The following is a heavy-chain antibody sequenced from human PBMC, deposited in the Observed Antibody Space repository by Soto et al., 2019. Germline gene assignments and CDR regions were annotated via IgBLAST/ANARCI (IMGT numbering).Heavy chain of an antibody. D-gene: IGHD2-21*01. Sequence: QVTLKESGPVLVKPTETLTLTCAVSGFSLNNARVAVSWISQPPGRGLEWLAIIFSNDDKSYNSSVKRRLTVAKDPSQSQVVLTMTNVDPVDTATYYCARYSLPFRDNGLDVWGQGTTVTVSS. CDR3: ARYSLPFRDNGLDV. J-gene: IGHJ6*02. V-gene: IGHV2-26*01. CDR2: IFSNDDK. CDR1: GFSLNNARVA.